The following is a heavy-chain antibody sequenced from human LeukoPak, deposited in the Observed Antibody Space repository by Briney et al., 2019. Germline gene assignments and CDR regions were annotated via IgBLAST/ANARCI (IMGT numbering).Heavy chain of an antibody. J-gene: IGHJ4*02. D-gene: IGHD1-26*01. V-gene: IGHV3-64D*09. CDR2: ISSNGGST. CDR3: VKDVGEHGFDY. CDR1: GFTFSSYA. Sequence: GGSLRLSCSASGFTFSSYAMHWVRQAPGKGLEYVSAISSNGGSTCYADSVKGRFTISRDNSKNTLYLQMSSLRAEDTAVYYCVKDVGEHGFDYWGQGTLVTVSS.